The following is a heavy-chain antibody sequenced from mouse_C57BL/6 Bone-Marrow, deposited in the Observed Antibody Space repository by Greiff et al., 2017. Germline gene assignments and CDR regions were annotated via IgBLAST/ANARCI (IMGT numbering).Heavy chain of an antibody. J-gene: IGHJ3*01. D-gene: IGHD2-3*01. CDR3: VSHDGYWASFAY. CDR2: RRSKSNNYAT. V-gene: IGHV10-1*01. Sequence: EVKLVESGGGLVQPKGSLKLSCAASGFSFNTYAMNWVRQAPGKGLEWVARRRSKSNNYATYYADSVKDRLTISRDDSESMLYLQMNNLKTEDTAMYYWVSHDGYWASFAYWGQGTLVTVSA. CDR1: GFSFNTYA.